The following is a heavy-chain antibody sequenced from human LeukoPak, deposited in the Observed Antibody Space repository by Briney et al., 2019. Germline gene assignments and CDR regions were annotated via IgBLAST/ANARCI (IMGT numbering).Heavy chain of an antibody. D-gene: IGHD4-23*01. CDR2: ISYDGSYE. CDR1: GFTFSNYA. V-gene: IGHV3-30*04. J-gene: IGHJ4*02. Sequence: GGSLRLSCAASGFTFSNYAMHWVRQAPGKGLEWVAVISYDGSYEDYTDSVKGRFTISRDKSKNTLYLQMNSLRVEDTAVYYCARGARKGDDYGGFFDYWGQGTLVTVSS. CDR3: ARGARKGDDYGGFFDY.